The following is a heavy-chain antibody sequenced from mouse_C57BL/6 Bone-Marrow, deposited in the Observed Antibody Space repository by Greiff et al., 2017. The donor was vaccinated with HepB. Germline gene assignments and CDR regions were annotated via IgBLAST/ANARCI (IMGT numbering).Heavy chain of an antibody. CDR3: AREGPYYSWFAY. J-gene: IGHJ3*01. D-gene: IGHD2-12*01. CDR1: GYTFTSYW. V-gene: IGHV1-64*01. Sequence: QVQLKQPGAELVKPGASVKLSCKASGYTFTSYWMHWVKQRPGQGLEWIGMIHPNSGSTNYNEKFKSKATLTVDKSSSTAYMQLSSLTSEDSAVYYCAREGPYYSWFAYWGQGTLVTVSA. CDR2: IHPNSGST.